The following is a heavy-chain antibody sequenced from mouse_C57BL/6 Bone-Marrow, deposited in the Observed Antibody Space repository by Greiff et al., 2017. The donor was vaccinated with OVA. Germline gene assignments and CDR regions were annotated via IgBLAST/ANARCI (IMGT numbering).Heavy chain of an antibody. D-gene: IGHD2-2*01. CDR2: ISDGGSYT. Sequence: EVKLLQSGGGLVKPGGSLKLSCAASGFTFSSYAMSWVRQTPEKRLEWVATISDGGSYTYYPDTVKGRFTISRDNAKNNLYLQMSHLESEDTAMSDCARGGLDGYFDVWGQGTTLTVSS. CDR1: GFTFSSYA. J-gene: IGHJ2*01. V-gene: IGHV5-4*03. CDR3: ARGGLDGYFDV.